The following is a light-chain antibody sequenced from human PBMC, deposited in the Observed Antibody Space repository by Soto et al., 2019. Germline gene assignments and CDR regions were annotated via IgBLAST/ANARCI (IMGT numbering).Light chain of an antibody. CDR3: QQYGSSVT. CDR1: QSVSSSY. V-gene: IGKV3-20*01. CDR2: GAS. Sequence: EIVLTQSPGTLSLSPGERATLSCRASQSVSSSYLAWYQQIPGQAPRLLIYGASRRTTAIPDRFSGSGSGTDFTRTISRLEPEDFAVYYCQQYGSSVTFGGGTKVEIK. J-gene: IGKJ4*01.